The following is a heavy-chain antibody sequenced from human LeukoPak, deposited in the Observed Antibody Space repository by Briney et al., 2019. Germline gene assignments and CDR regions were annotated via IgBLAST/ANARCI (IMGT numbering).Heavy chain of an antibody. J-gene: IGHJ4*02. CDR3: ARGRYDSSGYYLIDY. V-gene: IGHV1-18*01. CDR2: ISAYNGNT. D-gene: IGHD3-22*01. CDR1: GYTFTSYG. Sequence: ASVKVSCKXSGYTFTSYGISWVRQAPGQGLERMGWISAYNGNTNYAQKFQGRVTMTTDTSTSIAYMELRSLRSDDTAVYYCARGRYDSSGYYLIDYWGQGTLVTVSS.